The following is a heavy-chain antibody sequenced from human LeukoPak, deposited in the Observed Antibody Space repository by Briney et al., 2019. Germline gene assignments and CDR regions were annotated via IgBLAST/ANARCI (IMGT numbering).Heavy chain of an antibody. J-gene: IGHJ4*02. D-gene: IGHD2-15*01. CDR2: ISTSGST. CDR1: GGSISSGVNY. V-gene: IGHV4-61*02. Sequence: SETLSLTCTVSGGSISSGVNYWSWIRQPAGKGLEWIGRISTSGSTNYNPSLKSRVSISVDTSKNQFSLKLSSVTAADTAVYYCARDFRGGYCSGGRCYSEADYWGQGTLVTVSS. CDR3: ARDFRGGYCSGGRCYSEADY.